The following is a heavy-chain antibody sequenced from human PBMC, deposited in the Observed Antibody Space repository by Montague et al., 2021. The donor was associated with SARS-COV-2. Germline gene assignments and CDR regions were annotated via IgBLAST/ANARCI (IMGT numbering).Heavy chain of an antibody. Sequence: SETLSLTCTVSGGSINTYYWSWIRQPPGKGLEWIGYIYYSGSTNYNPSLKSRVTISVDTSKNQFSLKLSSVTAADTAVYYCARVTTKRTRYGSGSYRGFDAFDIWGQGTMVTVS. J-gene: IGHJ3*02. CDR2: IYYSGST. V-gene: IGHV4-59*08. CDR3: ARVTTKRTRYGSGSYRGFDAFDI. CDR1: GGSINTYY. D-gene: IGHD3-10*01.